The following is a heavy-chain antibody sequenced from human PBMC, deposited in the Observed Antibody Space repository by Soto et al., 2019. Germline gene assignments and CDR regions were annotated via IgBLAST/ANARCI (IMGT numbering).Heavy chain of an antibody. J-gene: IGHJ6*02. D-gene: IGHD6-6*01. CDR2: NYYSGIT. V-gene: IGHV4-31*03. CDR1: GGSISSGGYY. Sequence: TLSLTCTVSGGSISSGGYYWTWIRQHPGKGLEWIGYNYYSGITYYNPSLKSRVTISLDTSKNQFSLKLSSVTAADTAVYYCARGSSIAGLYYGMDVWGQGTTVS. CDR3: ARGSSIAGLYYGMDV.